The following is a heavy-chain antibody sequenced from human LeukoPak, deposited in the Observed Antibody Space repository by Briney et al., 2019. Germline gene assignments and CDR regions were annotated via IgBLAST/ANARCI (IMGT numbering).Heavy chain of an antibody. CDR2: IIPILGIA. D-gene: IGHD2-2*01. J-gene: IGHJ3*02. CDR3: AIPGLADIVVVPAARLVAFDI. Sequence: ASVKVSCKASGGTFSSYDISWVRQASGQGLEWMGRIIPILGIANYAQKFQGRVTITADKATSTAYMELSSLRSEDTAVYYCAIPGLADIVVVPAARLVAFDIWGQGTMVTVSS. CDR1: GGTFSSYD. V-gene: IGHV1-69*04.